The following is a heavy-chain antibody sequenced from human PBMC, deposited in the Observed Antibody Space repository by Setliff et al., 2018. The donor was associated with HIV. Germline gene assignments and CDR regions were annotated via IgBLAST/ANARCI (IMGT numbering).Heavy chain of an antibody. Sequence: SETLSLTCSVSGDSISSGSYFWGWIRQTPGKGLEWIGNIYYTGFAYYNPSLKSRVTISLDTSKRQFSLDLNSVTAADTAIYYCARRARNWLQPFDHWGQGFLVTVSS. CDR2: IYYTGFA. D-gene: IGHD5-12*01. V-gene: IGHV4-39*01. J-gene: IGHJ4*02. CDR3: ARRARNWLQPFDH. CDR1: GDSISSGSYF.